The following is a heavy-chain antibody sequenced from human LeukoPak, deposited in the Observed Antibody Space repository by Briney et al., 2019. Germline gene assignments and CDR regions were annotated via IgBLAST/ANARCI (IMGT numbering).Heavy chain of an antibody. Sequence: PGGSLRLSCAASGFTFSSYAMHWVRQAPGKGLEWVSTISGSGVSTYYADSVKGRFTISRDNSKNTLYLQMNSLRAEDTAVYYCAKGYCSGGSCADYFDYWGQRTLVTVSS. J-gene: IGHJ4*02. CDR3: AKGYCSGGSCADYFDY. D-gene: IGHD2-15*01. V-gene: IGHV3-23*01. CDR1: GFTFSSYA. CDR2: ISGSGVST.